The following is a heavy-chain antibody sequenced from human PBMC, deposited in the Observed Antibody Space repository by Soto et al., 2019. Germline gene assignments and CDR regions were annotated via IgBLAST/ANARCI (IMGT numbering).Heavy chain of an antibody. D-gene: IGHD1-26*01. CDR2: INSGGSTT. J-gene: IGHJ4*02. CDR3: LAVVGDTTSVRPDY. V-gene: IGHV3-74*01. CDR1: GFTFSGYW. Sequence: PGGSLRLSCAASGFTFSGYWMRWVRQAPGKGLVWVSRINSGGSTTTYADSVKGRFIISRDNAKNTLYLQMNSLRAGDTAVYYWLAVVGDTTSVRPDYWGQGTLVTVSS.